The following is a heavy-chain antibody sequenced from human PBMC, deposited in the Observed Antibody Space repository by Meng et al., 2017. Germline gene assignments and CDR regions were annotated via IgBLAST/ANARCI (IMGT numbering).Heavy chain of an antibody. CDR1: GGSFRGYY. V-gene: IGHV4-34*01. CDR3: ARGSTWDGSGSYYPVYFDY. D-gene: IGHD3-10*01. J-gene: IGHJ4*02. CDR2: INHSGST. Sequence: QVQLQQWGAGLLKPSATLSLTCAVYGGSFRGYYWSWIRQPPGKGLEWIGEINHSGSTNYNPSLKSRVTISVDTSKNQFSLKLSSVTAADTAVYYCARGSTWDGSGSYYPVYFDYWGQGTLVTVSS.